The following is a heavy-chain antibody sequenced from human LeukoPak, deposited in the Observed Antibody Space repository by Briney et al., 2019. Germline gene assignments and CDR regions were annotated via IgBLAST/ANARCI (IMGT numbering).Heavy chain of an antibody. Sequence: GGSLRLSCAASGFTFDDYAMHWVRQAPGKGLEWVSLISWDGGSTYYADSVKGRFTISRDNSKNSLYLQMNSLRAEDTALYYCVKGGARYYYYYYMDVWGKGTTVTVSS. D-gene: IGHD3-16*01. J-gene: IGHJ6*03. V-gene: IGHV3-43D*03. CDR2: ISWDGGST. CDR3: VKGGARYYYYYYMDV. CDR1: GFTFDDYA.